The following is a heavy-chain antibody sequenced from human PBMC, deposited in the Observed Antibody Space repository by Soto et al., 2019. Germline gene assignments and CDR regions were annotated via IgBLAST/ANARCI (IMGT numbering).Heavy chain of an antibody. Sequence: PSETLSLTCTVSGGSISSSSYYWGWIRQPPGKGLEWIGSIYYSGSTYYNPSLKSRVTISVDTSKNQFSLKLSSVTAADTAVYYCARLTTMTPGIWGQGTMVTVSS. CDR1: GGSISSSSYY. CDR3: ARLTTMTPGI. J-gene: IGHJ3*02. D-gene: IGHD4-4*01. V-gene: IGHV4-39*01. CDR2: IYYSGST.